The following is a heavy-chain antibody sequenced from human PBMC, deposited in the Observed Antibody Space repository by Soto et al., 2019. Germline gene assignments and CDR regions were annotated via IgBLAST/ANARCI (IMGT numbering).Heavy chain of an antibody. V-gene: IGHV3-23*01. CDR1: GFTFSSYA. CDR3: AKGRGSGTYYFDY. D-gene: IGHD6-19*01. Sequence: EVQLLESGGGLVQPGGSLRLSCAASGFTFSSYAMNWVRQAPGKGLEWVSSITGSGSSTYYADSVKGRFTISRDNSKNTVYLQMNSLRAEDTAVYYCAKGRGSGTYYFDYWGQGTLVTVSS. CDR2: ITGSGSST. J-gene: IGHJ4*02.